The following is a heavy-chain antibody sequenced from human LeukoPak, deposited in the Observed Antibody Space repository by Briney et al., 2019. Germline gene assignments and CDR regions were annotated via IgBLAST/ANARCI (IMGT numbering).Heavy chain of an antibody. Sequence: SETPSLTCTVSGGSISSGSYYWSWIRQPAGKGLEWIGRIYTSGSTNYNPSLRSRVTISVDTSKNQFSLKLSSVTAADTAVYYCARVYSSSWTLGYWGQGTLVTVSS. J-gene: IGHJ4*02. D-gene: IGHD6-13*01. V-gene: IGHV4-61*02. CDR1: GGSISSGSYY. CDR2: IYTSGST. CDR3: ARVYSSSWTLGY.